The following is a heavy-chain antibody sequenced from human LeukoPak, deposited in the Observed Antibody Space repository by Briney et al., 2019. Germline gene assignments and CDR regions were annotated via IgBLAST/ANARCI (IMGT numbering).Heavy chain of an antibody. CDR1: GGSISSYY. CDR3: VRRADFWALPEHTYSFDY. Sequence: SETLSFTCTVSGGSISSYYWSWIRQPPGKGLEWIGYLYYSGGPTYNPSLKSRVTISADTSKNQLSLNLRFVTAADTAVYFCVRRADFWALPEHTYSFDYWGQGALVTVSS. CDR2: LYYSGGP. D-gene: IGHD3/OR15-3a*01. J-gene: IGHJ4*02. V-gene: IGHV4-59*01.